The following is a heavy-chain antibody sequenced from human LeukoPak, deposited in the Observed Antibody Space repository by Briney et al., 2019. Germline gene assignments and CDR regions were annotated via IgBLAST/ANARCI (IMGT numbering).Heavy chain of an antibody. CDR1: GGSISSSTYY. J-gene: IGHJ4*02. CDR2: IYYSGST. V-gene: IGHV4-39*07. Sequence: SETLSLTCTVSGGSISSSTYYWGWIRQPPGKGLEWIGSIYYSGSTYYNPSLKSRVTISVDTSKNQFSLKLSSVTAADTAVYYCARGLAVAGTKWGQGTLVTVSS. D-gene: IGHD6-19*01. CDR3: ARGLAVAGTK.